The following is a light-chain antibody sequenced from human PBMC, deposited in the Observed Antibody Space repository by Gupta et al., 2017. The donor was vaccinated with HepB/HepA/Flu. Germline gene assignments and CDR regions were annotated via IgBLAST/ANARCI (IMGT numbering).Light chain of an antibody. CDR1: NIGSKS. Sequence: SYVLTQPPSVSVAPGKTARITCGGNNIGSKSVHWYQQKPGQAPVLVIYYDSDRPSGIPERFSGSNSGNTATLTISRVEAGDEADYYGQVWDSSSDLVFGGGTKLTVL. CDR2: YDS. V-gene: IGLV3-21*04. J-gene: IGLJ2*01. CDR3: QVWDSSSDLV.